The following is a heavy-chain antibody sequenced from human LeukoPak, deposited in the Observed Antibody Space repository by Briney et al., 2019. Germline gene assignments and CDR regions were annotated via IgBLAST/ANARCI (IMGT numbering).Heavy chain of an antibody. V-gene: IGHV3-48*03. J-gene: IGHJ4*02. CDR1: GFTFSSYE. CDR2: ISSSGSTI. CDR3: ARAYTFGGVIVAFDY. D-gene: IGHD3-16*02. Sequence: PAGSLRLSCAASGFTFSSYEMNWVRQAPGKGLEWVSYISSSGSTIYYADSVKGRFTISRDNAKNSLYLQMNSLRAEDTAVYYCARAYTFGGVIVAFDYWGQGSLVTVSS.